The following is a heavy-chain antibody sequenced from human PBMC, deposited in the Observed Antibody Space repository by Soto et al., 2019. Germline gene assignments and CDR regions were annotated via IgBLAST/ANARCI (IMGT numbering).Heavy chain of an antibody. CDR3: ARDQGYYDSSGYSHS. J-gene: IGHJ4*02. D-gene: IGHD3-22*01. CDR1: GFTFSDYY. V-gene: IGHV3-11*01. CDR2: ITSSGDAI. Sequence: GGSLRLSCAASGFTFSDYYMSWIRQAPGKGLEWVSYITSSGDAIYYADSVKGRFTISRDNAKNSLYLQMNSLRADDTAVYYCARDQGYYDSSGYSHSWGQGILVTVSS.